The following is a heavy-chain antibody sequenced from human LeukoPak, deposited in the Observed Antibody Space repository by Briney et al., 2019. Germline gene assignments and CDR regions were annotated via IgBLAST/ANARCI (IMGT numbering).Heavy chain of an antibody. D-gene: IGHD3-16*01. J-gene: IGHJ3*02. CDR1: GYTFTGYY. CDR2: INPNSGGT. CDR3: ARDPPYDYIWGSARDAFDI. Sequence: ASVKVSCKASGYTFTGYYMHWVRQAPGQGLEWMGWINPNSGGTNYAQKFQGRVTMTRDTSISTAYMELSRLRSEDTAVYYCARDPPYDYIWGSARDAFDIWGQGTMVTVSS. V-gene: IGHV1-2*02.